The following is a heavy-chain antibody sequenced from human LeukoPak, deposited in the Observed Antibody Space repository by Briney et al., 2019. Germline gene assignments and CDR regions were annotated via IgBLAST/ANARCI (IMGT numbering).Heavy chain of an antibody. CDR1: GYTFASYG. D-gene: IGHD2-15*01. CDR3: ARDHVIVAADSDY. CDR2: ISSDNGNT. J-gene: IGHJ4*02. V-gene: IGHV1-18*01. Sequence: GASVKVSCKASGYTFASYGISWVRQAPGQGLEWMGWISSDNGNTNYAQKFHGRVTLTTGTSTRTAYMELRSLRSGDTAVYYCARDHVIVAADSDYWGQGTLVTVSS.